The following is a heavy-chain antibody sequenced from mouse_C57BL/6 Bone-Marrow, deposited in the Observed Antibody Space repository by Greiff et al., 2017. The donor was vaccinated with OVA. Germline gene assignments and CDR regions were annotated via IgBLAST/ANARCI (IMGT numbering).Heavy chain of an antibody. D-gene: IGHD2-4*01. Sequence: VQLKQSGPGLVKPSQSLSLTCSVTGYSITSGYYWNWIRQFPGNKLEWMGYISYDGSNNYNPSLTNRISITRDTSKNQFFLKLNSVTTEDTATYYCARDYYDFAWFAYWGQGTLVTVSA. CDR2: ISYDGSN. CDR3: ARDYYDFAWFAY. J-gene: IGHJ3*01. V-gene: IGHV3-6*01. CDR1: GYSITSGYY.